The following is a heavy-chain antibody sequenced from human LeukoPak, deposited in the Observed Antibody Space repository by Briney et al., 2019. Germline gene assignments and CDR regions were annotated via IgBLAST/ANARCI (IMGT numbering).Heavy chain of an antibody. J-gene: IGHJ4*02. CDR2: IEQDGSEK. CDR1: GFTFSGYW. V-gene: IGHV3-7*01. CDR3: ASGRSSSSWYCAFDY. D-gene: IGHD6-13*01. Sequence: PGGSLRLSCAASGFTFSGYWMTWVRQAPGKGLEWVANIEQDGSEKYYVDSVKGRFTISRDNAKNSLYLQMNSLRAEDTAVYYCASGRSSSSWYCAFDYWGQGTLVTVSS.